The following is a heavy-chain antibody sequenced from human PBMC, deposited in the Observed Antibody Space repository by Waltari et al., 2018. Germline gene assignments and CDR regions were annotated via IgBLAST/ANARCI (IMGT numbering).Heavy chain of an antibody. V-gene: IGHV1-69-2*01. D-gene: IGHD6-13*01. CDR2: VAPGDGKT. CDR1: GYTFTDYY. CDR3: ATGPGQLVPTSVRRGDAFDI. J-gene: IGHJ3*02. Sequence: EVQLVQSGAEVKKPGATVKISCKVSGYTFTDYYMHWVQQAPGEGLEGMGLVAPGDGKTIYAEKFQGRVNITADTSTDPAYMELSSLRSEDTAVYYCATGPGQLVPTSVRRGDAFDIWGQGTMVTVSS.